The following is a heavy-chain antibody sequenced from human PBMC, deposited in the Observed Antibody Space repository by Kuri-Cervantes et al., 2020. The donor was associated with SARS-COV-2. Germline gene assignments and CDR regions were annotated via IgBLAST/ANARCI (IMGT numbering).Heavy chain of an antibody. Sequence: SETLSLTCAVYDVSFSGYYWNCLRQPPGKGLEWIGQIKHTGSTNYNPSLKSRVTISVDTSKNQFSLKLSSVTAADTAVYYCAREDRVAAMVISYDMDVWGQGTTVTVSS. CDR2: IKHTGST. CDR3: AREDRVAAMVISYDMDV. J-gene: IGHJ6*02. D-gene: IGHD5-18*01. CDR1: DVSFSGYY. V-gene: IGHV4-34*01.